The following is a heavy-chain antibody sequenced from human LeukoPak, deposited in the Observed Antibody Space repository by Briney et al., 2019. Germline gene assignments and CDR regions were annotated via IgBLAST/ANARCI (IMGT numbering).Heavy chain of an antibody. CDR1: GFTFSSYA. Sequence: GGSLRLSCAASGFTFSSYAMHWVRQAPGKGLEWVAVISYDGSNKYYADSVKGRFTISRDNSKNTLYLQMNSLRAEDTAVYYCAAGEEVVRRTGSDAFDIWGQGTMVTVSS. CDR2: ISYDGSNK. CDR3: AAGEEVVRRTGSDAFDI. V-gene: IGHV3-30*04. D-gene: IGHD7-27*01. J-gene: IGHJ3*02.